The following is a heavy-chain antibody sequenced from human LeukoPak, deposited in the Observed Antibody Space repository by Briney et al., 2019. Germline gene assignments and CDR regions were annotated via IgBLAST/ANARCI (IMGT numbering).Heavy chain of an antibody. Sequence: ASVKVSCKASGYTFTGYYMHWVRQAPGQGLEWMGWINPKSGGTNYAQKFQGRVTMTRDTSISTAYMELSRLRSDDTAVYYCARTPDYGFFDYWGQGTLVTVSS. J-gene: IGHJ4*02. D-gene: IGHD4-17*01. CDR1: GYTFTGYY. V-gene: IGHV1-2*02. CDR3: ARTPDYGFFDY. CDR2: INPKSGGT.